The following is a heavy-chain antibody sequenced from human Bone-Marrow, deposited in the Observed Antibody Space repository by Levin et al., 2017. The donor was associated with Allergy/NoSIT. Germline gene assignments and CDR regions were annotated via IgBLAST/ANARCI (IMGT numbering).Heavy chain of an antibody. J-gene: IGHJ4*02. D-gene: IGHD2-8*02. CDR3: ARLHRNCTGGSCYVFDH. V-gene: IGHV1-69*08. CDR1: GDIFVSSH. Sequence: VASVKVSCKTSGDIFVSSHITWVRQAPGQGLEWMGRILPILGTPDYGQSFEDRVTISADKSTRTAYMELSGLRSEDTAVYYCARLHRNCTGGSCYVFDHWGQGTLVTVSS. CDR2: ILPILGTP.